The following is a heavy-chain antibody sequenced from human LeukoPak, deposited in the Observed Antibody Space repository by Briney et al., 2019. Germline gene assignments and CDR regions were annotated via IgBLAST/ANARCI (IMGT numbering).Heavy chain of an antibody. CDR2: IKSKIEGGTI. D-gene: IGHD2-21*02. Sequence: GGSLRLSCAASGFTFSNAWMNWVRQAPGKGLEWVGRIKSKIEGGTIDYATPVKGRFTISRDDSKNTLYLQMNSLKTEDTAVYYCAREKMVVTAIPGAFDIWGQGTMVTVSS. CDR3: AREKMVVTAIPGAFDI. J-gene: IGHJ3*02. CDR1: GFTFSNAW. V-gene: IGHV3-15*07.